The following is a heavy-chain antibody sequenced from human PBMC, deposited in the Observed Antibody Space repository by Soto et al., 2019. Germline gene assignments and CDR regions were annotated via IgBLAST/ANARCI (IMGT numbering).Heavy chain of an antibody. V-gene: IGHV3-72*01. Sequence: EVQLVESGGGLVQPGGSLRLSCAAYGFTFSDHYMDWVRQAPGKGLEWVGRIRNKVNSYTTQYAASVKGRFTISRDDSKNSLYLQMNSLITEDTAVYYCARSLQTTVTTGYFDLWGRGTLVTVSS. D-gene: IGHD4-17*01. CDR1: GFTFSDHY. CDR2: IRNKVNSYTT. J-gene: IGHJ2*01. CDR3: ARSLQTTVTTGYFDL.